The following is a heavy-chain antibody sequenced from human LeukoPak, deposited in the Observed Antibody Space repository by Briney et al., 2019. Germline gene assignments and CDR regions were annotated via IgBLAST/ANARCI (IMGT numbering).Heavy chain of an antibody. J-gene: IGHJ4*02. D-gene: IGHD3-22*01. Sequence: PGGSLRLSCAASGFTVSSNYMSWVRQAPGKGLEWVSVIYSGGTTYYADSAKGRFTISRDNSKNTLYLQMNSLRAEDTAVYYCARDSSGLSYFDYWGQGTLVTVSS. V-gene: IGHV3-66*01. CDR2: IYSGGTT. CDR3: ARDSSGLSYFDY. CDR1: GFTVSSNY.